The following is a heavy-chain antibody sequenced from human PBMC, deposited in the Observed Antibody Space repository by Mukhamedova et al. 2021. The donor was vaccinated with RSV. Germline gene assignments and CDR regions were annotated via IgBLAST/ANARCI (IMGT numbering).Heavy chain of an antibody. CDR2: A. Sequence: ANYAQKFQGRVTITADESTSTAYMELSSLRSEDTAVYYCARPYCSSTSCYSEDAFDIWGQGTMVTVSS. D-gene: IGHD2-2*01. V-gene: IGHV1-69*01. J-gene: IGHJ3*02. CDR3: ARPYCSSTSCYSEDAFDI.